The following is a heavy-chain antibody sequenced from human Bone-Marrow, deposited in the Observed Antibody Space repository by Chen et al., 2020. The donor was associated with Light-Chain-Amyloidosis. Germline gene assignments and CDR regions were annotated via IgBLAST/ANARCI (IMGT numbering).Heavy chain of an antibody. V-gene: IGHV3-48*02. J-gene: IGHJ4*02. D-gene: IGHD3-16*01. CDR3: ARARGADY. CDR1: GFTFSSYS. Sequence: EVQLVESGGGVVQPGGSLRVCSAASGFTFSSYSMSGVRRAPGKGLAWVSYISTSSSINYADSVKARFTISRDNAKNSLYLQMNSLRDEDTAVYYCARARGADYWGQGTLVTVSS. CDR2: ISTSSSI.